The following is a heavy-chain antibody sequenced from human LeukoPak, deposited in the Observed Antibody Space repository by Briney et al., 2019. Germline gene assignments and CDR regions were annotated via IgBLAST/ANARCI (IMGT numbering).Heavy chain of an antibody. CDR3: ARGDTAMAYWYFDL. Sequence: PGGSLRLSCAASGFTFSSYWMHWVRQAPGKGLVGVSRINSDGSSTSYADSVKGRFTISRDNAKNTLYLQMNSLRAEDRAVYYCARGDTAMAYWYFDLWGRGTLVTVSS. CDR1: GFTFSSYW. D-gene: IGHD5-18*01. CDR2: INSDGSST. J-gene: IGHJ2*01. V-gene: IGHV3-74*01.